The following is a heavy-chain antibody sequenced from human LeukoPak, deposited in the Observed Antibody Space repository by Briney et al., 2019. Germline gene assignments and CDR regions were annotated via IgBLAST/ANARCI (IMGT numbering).Heavy chain of an antibody. CDR2: IKSKTAGGAT. V-gene: IGHV3-15*01. CDR3: YSSGRGP. J-gene: IGHJ5*02. D-gene: IGHD3-10*01. Sequence: PGGSLRLSCEASGLTFSNAWMTWVRQTPGKGLEWVGRIKSKTAGGATDYAAPVKGRFTISRDDSEKTAFLQMNSLQSEDTAVYFCYSSGRGPWGQGTLVTVSS. CDR1: GLTFSNAW.